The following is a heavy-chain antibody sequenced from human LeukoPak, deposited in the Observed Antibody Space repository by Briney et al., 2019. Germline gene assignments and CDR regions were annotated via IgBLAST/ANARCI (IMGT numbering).Heavy chain of an antibody. CDR2: IYYSGST. V-gene: IGHV4-30-4*01. J-gene: IGHJ5*02. CDR3: ASLDSSGYWFDP. CDR1: GGSISSGDYY. D-gene: IGHD6-19*01. Sequence: PSQTLSLTCTVSGGSISSGDYYWSWIRQPPGKGLEWIGYIYYSGSTYYNPSLKSRVTISVDTPKNQFSLKLSSVTAADTAVYYCASLDSSGYWFDPWGQGTLVTVSS.